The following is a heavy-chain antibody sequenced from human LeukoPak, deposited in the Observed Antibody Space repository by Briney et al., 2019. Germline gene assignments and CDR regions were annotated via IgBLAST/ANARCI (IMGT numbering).Heavy chain of an antibody. D-gene: IGHD2-15*01. V-gene: IGHV7-4-1*01. CDR3: ARARGCSGGNCYSEY. CDR1: GYTCTTYA. Sequence: GASVKVSCRASGYTCTTYAMNGVRQAPGQGLEWMGWINTNTGNPTYAQGFTGRFVFSLDTSVSTADLQIYSLQSEDTAVYYCARARGCSGGNCYSEYWGQGTLVTVAS. J-gene: IGHJ4*02. CDR2: INTNTGNP.